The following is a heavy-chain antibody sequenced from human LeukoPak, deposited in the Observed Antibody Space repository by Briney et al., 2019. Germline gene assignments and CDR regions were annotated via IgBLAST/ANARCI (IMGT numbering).Heavy chain of an antibody. J-gene: IGHJ4*02. CDR3: ARARPDVVATKDLDY. CDR2: IKQDGSEK. V-gene: IGHV3-7*01. D-gene: IGHD5-12*01. Sequence: GGSLRLSCAASGFTFSSYWMSWVRQAPGKGLEWVANIKQDGSEKYYVDSVKGRFTISRDNAKNSPYLQMNSLRAEDTAVYYCARARPDVVATKDLDYWGQGTLVTVSS. CDR1: GFTFSSYW.